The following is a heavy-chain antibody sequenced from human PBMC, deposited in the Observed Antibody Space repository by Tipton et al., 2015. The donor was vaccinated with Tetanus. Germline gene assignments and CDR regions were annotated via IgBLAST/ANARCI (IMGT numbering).Heavy chain of an antibody. Sequence: TLSLTCTVSGGSISRHYWSWIRQPAGKGLEWIGRIYSDVYTSESTTYNPSLKNRVSMSVDTSKNQFSLKLTSVIAADTAMYYCARRGDTWYFDLWGRGTLVTVSS. CDR3: ARRGDTWYFDL. J-gene: IGHJ2*01. D-gene: IGHD2-21*01. CDR2: IYSDVYTSEST. V-gene: IGHV4-4*07. CDR1: GGSISRHY.